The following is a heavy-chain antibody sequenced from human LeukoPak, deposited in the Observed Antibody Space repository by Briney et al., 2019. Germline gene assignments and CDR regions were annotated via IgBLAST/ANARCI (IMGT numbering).Heavy chain of an antibody. CDR3: ARARGDYGWIDY. V-gene: IGHV4-59*02. Sequence: PSETLSLTCTVSGGSVSSNYWSWIRQPPGRGLEWFGYILYSGSTNYHPSLKSRVNISADTSKNQVSLKLSSVTAADTAIYYCARARGDYGWIDYWGQGTLVTVSS. CDR1: GGSVSSNY. J-gene: IGHJ4*02. CDR2: ILYSGST. D-gene: IGHD4-17*01.